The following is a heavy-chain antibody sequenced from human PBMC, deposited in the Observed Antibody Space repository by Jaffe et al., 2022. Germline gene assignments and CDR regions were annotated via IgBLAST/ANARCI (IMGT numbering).Heavy chain of an antibody. Sequence: QGQLVQSGGEVTKPGASVKVSCKASGYIFTHYGISWVRQAPGQGLEWMGWISGYNGKTNSAQKFQGRVIMTTDTSTSTAYMELRSLRSDDTAVYYCARDLLEWDVVLNGYTNWFDPWGQGTLVTVSA. CDR3: ARDLLEWDVVLNGYTNWFDP. CDR2: ISGYNGKT. CDR1: GYIFTHYG. D-gene: IGHD3-9*01. V-gene: IGHV1-18*01. J-gene: IGHJ5*02.